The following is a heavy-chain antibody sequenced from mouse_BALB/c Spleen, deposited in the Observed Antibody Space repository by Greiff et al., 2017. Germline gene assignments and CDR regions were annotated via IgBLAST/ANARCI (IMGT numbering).Heavy chain of an antibody. Sequence: EVQLVESGPELVKPGASVKMSCKASGYTFTSYVMHWVKQKPGQGLEWIGYINPYNDGTKYNEKFKGKATLTSDKSSSTAYMELSSLTSEDSAVYYCARSFFITTVVADAMDYWGQGTSVTVSS. CDR1: GYTFTSYV. D-gene: IGHD1-1*01. J-gene: IGHJ4*01. CDR2: INPYNDGT. V-gene: IGHV1-14*01. CDR3: ARSFFITTVVADAMDY.